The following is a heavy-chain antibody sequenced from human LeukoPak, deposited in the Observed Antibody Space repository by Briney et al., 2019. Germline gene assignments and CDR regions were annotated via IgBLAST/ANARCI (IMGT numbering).Heavy chain of an antibody. CDR3: ARPRMEGGLDGY. CDR1: GYTFTGYY. V-gene: IGHV1-2*02. Sequence: ASVKVSCKASGYTFTGYYMHWVRQAPGQGLEWMGWINPNSGGTNYAQKFQGRVTMTGDTSISTAYMELSRLRSDDTAVYYCARPRMEGGLDGYWGQGTLATVSS. D-gene: IGHD3-16*01. CDR2: INPNSGGT. J-gene: IGHJ4*02.